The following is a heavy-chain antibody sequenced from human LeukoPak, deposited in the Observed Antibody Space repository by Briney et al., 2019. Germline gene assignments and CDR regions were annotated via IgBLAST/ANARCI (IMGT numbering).Heavy chain of an antibody. V-gene: IGHV1-2*02. CDR2: INPNTGDT. J-gene: IGHJ4*02. D-gene: IGHD2-21*01. Sequence: ASVKVSCKASGYTFTGHYMHWVRQAPGQGLEWMGWINPNTGDTNYAQKFQGRVTMTRDTSITTVYMEISRLTSDDTALFYCAVAPGDYWGQGTLVTVSS. CDR3: AVAPGDY. CDR1: GYTFTGHY.